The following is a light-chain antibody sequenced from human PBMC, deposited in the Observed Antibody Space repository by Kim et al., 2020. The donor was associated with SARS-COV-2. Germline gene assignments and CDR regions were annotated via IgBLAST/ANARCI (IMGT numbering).Light chain of an antibody. CDR1: QSVASNY. CDR3: QQYAMTPRT. Sequence: LSPGERAPLSCTASQSVASNYLAWYQQKPGQAPRLLIYAASSRATGIPDRFSGSGSGTDFTLAISRLEPEDFAVYYCQQYAMTPRTFGQGTKLEI. V-gene: IGKV3-20*01. CDR2: AAS. J-gene: IGKJ2*01.